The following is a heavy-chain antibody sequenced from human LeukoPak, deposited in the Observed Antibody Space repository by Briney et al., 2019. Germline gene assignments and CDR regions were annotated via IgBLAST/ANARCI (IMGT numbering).Heavy chain of an antibody. V-gene: IGHV4-30-4*07. D-gene: IGHD3-10*01. CDR3: ARRLGRKFGERFYYYHYMDV. CDR2: IYYSGST. J-gene: IGHJ6*03. Sequence: SQTLSLTCAVSGGSISSGGYSWSWIRQPPGKGLEWIGYIYYSGSTYYNPSLKSRVTISVDTSKNQFSLKLSSVTAADTAVYYCARRLGRKFGERFYYYHYMDVWGKGTTVTISS. CDR1: GGSISSGGYS.